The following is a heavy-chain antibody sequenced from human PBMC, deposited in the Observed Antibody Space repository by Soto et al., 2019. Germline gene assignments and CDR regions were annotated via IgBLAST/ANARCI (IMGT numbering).Heavy chain of an antibody. V-gene: IGHV1-18*01. CDR2: ITVYNRNT. CDR1: VYTFTTYG. CDR3: ARVPIVGAPVPYYNGMDF. D-gene: IGHD1-26*01. J-gene: IGHJ6*02. Sequence: QVQLLQSGAEVKKPGASVKVSCKASVYTFTTYGISWVRQATGHGLEWMGWITVYNRNTNYAQQLQGRVTRTTETPTSTAYMELRSLRSDDTPAYYCARVPIVGAPVPYYNGMDFWGQRNRVTVSS.